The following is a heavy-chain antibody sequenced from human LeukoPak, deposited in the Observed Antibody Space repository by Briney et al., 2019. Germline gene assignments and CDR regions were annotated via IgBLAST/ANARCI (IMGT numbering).Heavy chain of an antibody. CDR2: IYYSGST. J-gene: IGHJ5*02. D-gene: IGHD6-19*01. CDR3: AREGSGWFNWFDP. CDR1: GASISSYY. Sequence: SETLSLTCTVSGASISSYYWSWIRQPPGKGLEWIGYIYYSGSTNYNPSLKSRVTISVDTSKNQFSLKLSSVTAADTAVYYCAREGSGWFNWFDPWGQGTLVTVSS. V-gene: IGHV4-59*01.